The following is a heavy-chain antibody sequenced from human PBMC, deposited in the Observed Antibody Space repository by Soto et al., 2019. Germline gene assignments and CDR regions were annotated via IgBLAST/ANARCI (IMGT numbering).Heavy chain of an antibody. Sequence: QVHPVQSGAEVKKSGSSVRVSCTASGGTFSNDAISWVRQAPGQGLEWLGRIIPFFGTPDYSQSFQGRLTITADESTGTAYMDLRSLRSDDTAVYYCAREVVTETTLGYFDYWGQGTLVTVS. CDR1: GGTFSNDA. V-gene: IGHV1-69*01. D-gene: IGHD2-21*02. J-gene: IGHJ4*02. CDR3: AREVVTETTLGYFDY. CDR2: IIPFFGTP.